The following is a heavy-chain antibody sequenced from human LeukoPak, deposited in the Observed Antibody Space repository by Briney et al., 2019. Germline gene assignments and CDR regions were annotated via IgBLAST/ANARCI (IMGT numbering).Heavy chain of an antibody. CDR3: AREPTDYYYMDG. V-gene: IGHV4-39*07. CDR2: IYYSGST. CDR1: GGSLSSSSYY. J-gene: IGHJ6*03. Sequence: SETLSLTCTVSGGSLSSSSYYWGWLRQPPGTGLEWIGSIYYSGSTYYNPSLKSRVTISVDTSKNQFSLKLSSVTAADTAVYYCAREPTDYYYMDGGGKGTTVTISS.